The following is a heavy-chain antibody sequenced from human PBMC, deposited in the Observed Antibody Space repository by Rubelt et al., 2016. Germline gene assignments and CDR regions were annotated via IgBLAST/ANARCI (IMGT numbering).Heavy chain of an antibody. CDR1: GCSISSSSYY. Sequence: QLQLQESGPGLVKPSETLSLTCTVSGCSISSSSYYWGWIRQPPGKGLEWIGSIYYSGSTSYNQSLKSGVTRSVGTSRIQFSLKLSSVTAGDTAVYYCARDDDSSGRNYWGQGTLVTVSS. V-gene: IGHV4-39*07. D-gene: IGHD3-22*01. J-gene: IGHJ4*02. CDR3: ARDDDSSGRNY. CDR2: IYYSGST.